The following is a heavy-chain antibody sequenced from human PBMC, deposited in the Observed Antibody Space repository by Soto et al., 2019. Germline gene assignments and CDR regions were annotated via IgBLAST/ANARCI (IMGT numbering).Heavy chain of an antibody. V-gene: IGHV2-5*02. CDR2: IYWDDDK. J-gene: IGHJ4*02. CDR3: AHTRGDGLGDY. D-gene: IGHD4-17*01. Sequence: QITLKESGPTLVKPTQTLTLTCTFSGFSLSTSGVGVGWIRQPPGKALEWLALIYWDDDKRYSPSLKSRLTITKDTSKNQGVLTRTNMDPVDTATYYCAHTRGDGLGDYWGQGTLVTVSS. CDR1: GFSLSTSGVG.